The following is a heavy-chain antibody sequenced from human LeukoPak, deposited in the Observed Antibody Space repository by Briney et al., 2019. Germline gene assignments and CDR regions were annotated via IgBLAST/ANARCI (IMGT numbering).Heavy chain of an antibody. J-gene: IGHJ4*02. CDR3: ARGTNLRYGYIDY. Sequence: GGSLRLSCAASVFTFSSYAMHWVRQAPGKGLEYVSSISSNGGSTFYANSVKGRFTISRDNSKNTLYLQMGSLRAEDMAVYYCARGTNLRYGYIDYWGQGTLVTVSS. V-gene: IGHV3-64*01. CDR2: ISSNGGST. D-gene: IGHD1-1*01. CDR1: VFTFSSYA.